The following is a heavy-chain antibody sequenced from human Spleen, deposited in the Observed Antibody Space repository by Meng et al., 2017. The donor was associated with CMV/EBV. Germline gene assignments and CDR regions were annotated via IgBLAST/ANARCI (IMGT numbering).Heavy chain of an antibody. J-gene: IGHJ4*02. CDR2: IWYDGSNK. CDR1: GFTFSSCG. Sequence: GESLKISCAASGFTFSSCGMHWVRQAPGKGLEWVAAIWYDGSNKYHADSVKGRFTISRDNSKNTLYLQMNSLRAEDMAVYYCAREEKNWGSSFDYWGQGTLVTVSS. D-gene: IGHD3-16*01. CDR3: AREEKNWGSSFDY. V-gene: IGHV3-33*01.